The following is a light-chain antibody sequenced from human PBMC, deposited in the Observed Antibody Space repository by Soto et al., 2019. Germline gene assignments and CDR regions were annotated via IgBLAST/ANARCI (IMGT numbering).Light chain of an antibody. CDR3: LQQSSWHPCT. V-gene: IGKV3-15*01. J-gene: IGKJ5*01. Sequence: TMTESPGERATLASGVSESVSSNLAWYQQRPGQAPSLVIYGASTRATGIPARFSGGGSGTEFTLTISSLLSEDFAVSYCLQQSSWHPCTFGQGTRLVMK. CDR1: ESVSSN. CDR2: GAS.